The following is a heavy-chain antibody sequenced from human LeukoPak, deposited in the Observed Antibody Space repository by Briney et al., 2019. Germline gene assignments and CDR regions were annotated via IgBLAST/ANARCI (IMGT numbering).Heavy chain of an antibody. CDR3: ARIPLIAAAGRGYFDY. Sequence: SETLSLTCTVSGGSISSSSYYWGWIRQPPGKGLEWIGSIYYSGSTYYNPSLKSRVTISVDTSKNQFSLKLSSVTAADTAVYYCARIPLIAAAGRGYFDYWGQGTLVTVSS. J-gene: IGHJ4*02. V-gene: IGHV4-39*07. CDR1: GGSISSSSYY. D-gene: IGHD6-13*01. CDR2: IYYSGST.